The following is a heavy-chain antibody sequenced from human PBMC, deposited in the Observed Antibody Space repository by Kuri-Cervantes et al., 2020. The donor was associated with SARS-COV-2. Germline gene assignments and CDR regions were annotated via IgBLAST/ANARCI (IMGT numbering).Heavy chain of an antibody. V-gene: IGHV3-30*04. CDR1: GFTCSSYA. CDR3: ASELLWYFDL. Sequence: GESPKISCAASGFTCSSYAMHWVRHAPGKGLEWVAVISYDGSNKYYADSVKGRFTFSRDNSKNTLYLQMNSLRAEDTAVYYCASELLWYFDLWGRGTLVTVSS. CDR2: ISYDGSNK. J-gene: IGHJ2*01. D-gene: IGHD1-26*01.